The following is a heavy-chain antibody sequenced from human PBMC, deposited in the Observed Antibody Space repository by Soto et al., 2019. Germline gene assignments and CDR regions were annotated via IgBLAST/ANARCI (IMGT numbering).Heavy chain of an antibody. CDR3: ATLWSGSYGAELDY. D-gene: IGHD1-26*01. CDR2: FDPEDGET. Sequence: ASVKVSCKVSGYTLTELSMHWVRQAPGKGLEWMGGFDPEDGETIYAQKFQGRVTMTEDTSTDTAYMELSSLRSEDTAVYYCATLWSGSYGAELDYWGQGTLVTVSS. J-gene: IGHJ4*02. CDR1: GYTLTELS. V-gene: IGHV1-24*01.